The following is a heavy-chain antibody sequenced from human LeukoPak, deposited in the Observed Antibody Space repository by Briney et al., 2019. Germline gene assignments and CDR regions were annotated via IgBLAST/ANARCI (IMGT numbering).Heavy chain of an antibody. J-gene: IGHJ6*02. V-gene: IGHV3-9*01. D-gene: IGHD2-15*01. CDR1: GFTFKDYG. CDR3: AKHMRAANTYSFFGLDV. CDR2: INWNGGGT. Sequence: GRSLRLSCAATGFTFKDYGMRWGRQPPGKGLEWVSSINWNGGGTDYADSVKGRFTISRDNAKNSLYLQLSSLRPEDTALYYCAKHMRAANTYSFFGLDVWGQGTTVTVSS.